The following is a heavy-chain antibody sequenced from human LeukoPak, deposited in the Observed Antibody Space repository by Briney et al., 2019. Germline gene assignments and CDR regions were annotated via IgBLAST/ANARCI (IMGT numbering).Heavy chain of an antibody. V-gene: IGHV4-39*07. Sequence: PSETLCLTCTVSGGSISSSSYYWGWIRQPPGKGLEWIGNFYYSGSTYYNPSLKSRVTISADTSKNQFSLKLSSVTAADTAVYYCARGEMATIEDAFDIWGQGTMVTVSS. CDR1: GGSISSSSYY. J-gene: IGHJ3*02. CDR3: ARGEMATIEDAFDI. CDR2: FYYSGST. D-gene: IGHD5-24*01.